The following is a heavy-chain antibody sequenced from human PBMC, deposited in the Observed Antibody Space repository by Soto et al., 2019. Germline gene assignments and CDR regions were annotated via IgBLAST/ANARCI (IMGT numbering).Heavy chain of an antibody. V-gene: IGHV3-30-3*01. D-gene: IGHD3-16*01. CDR3: ARVGPPRPYYYYYYGMDV. Sequence: QVQLVESGGGVVQPGRSLRLSCAASGFTFSSYAMHWVRQAPGKGLEWVAVISYDGSNKYYADSVKGRFTISRDNSKNTLYLQMISLRAEDTAVYYCARVGPPRPYYYYYYGMDVWGQGTTVTVSS. J-gene: IGHJ6*02. CDR2: ISYDGSNK. CDR1: GFTFSSYA.